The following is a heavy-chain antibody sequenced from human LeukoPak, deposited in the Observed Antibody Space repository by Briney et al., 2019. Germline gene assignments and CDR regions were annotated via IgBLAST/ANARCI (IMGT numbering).Heavy chain of an antibody. V-gene: IGHV1-69*05. CDR1: GGTFSMYA. J-gene: IGHJ4*02. Sequence: GASVKVSCKASGGTFSMYAISWVRQAPGQGLEWMGRIIPIFGAANYAQKFQGRVTITTDESTRTAYMELSSLRSEDTALYYCARDDVGPELHCWGQGTLVTVSS. D-gene: IGHD1-7*01. CDR2: IIPIFGAA. CDR3: ARDDVGPELHC.